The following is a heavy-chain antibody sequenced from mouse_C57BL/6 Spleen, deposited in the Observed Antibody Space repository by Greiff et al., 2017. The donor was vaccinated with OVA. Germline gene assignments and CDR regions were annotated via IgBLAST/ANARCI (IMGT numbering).Heavy chain of an antibody. CDR2: IDPSDSYT. CDR3: ARGTTVVASWYFDV. J-gene: IGHJ1*03. CDR1: GYTFTSYW. Sequence: QLKQPGAELVRPGTSVKLSCKASGYTFTSYWMHWVKQRPGQGLEWIGVIDPSDSYTNYNQKFKGKATLTVDTSSSTAYMQLSSLTSEDSAVYYCARGTTVVASWYFDVWGTGTTVTVSS. D-gene: IGHD1-1*01. V-gene: IGHV1-59*01.